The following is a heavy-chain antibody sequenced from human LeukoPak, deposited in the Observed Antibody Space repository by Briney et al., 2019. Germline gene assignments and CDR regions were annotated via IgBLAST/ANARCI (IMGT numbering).Heavy chain of an antibody. CDR2: INPNSGGT. D-gene: IGHD5-18*01. CDR3: ARGADTAMVPDDY. Sequence: ASVKVSCKASGYTFTGYYMPWVRQAPGQGLEWMGWINPNSGGTNYAQKFQGRVTMTRDTSISTAYMELSRLRSDDTAVYYCARGADTAMVPDDYWGQGTLVTVSS. V-gene: IGHV1-2*02. CDR1: GYTFTGYY. J-gene: IGHJ4*02.